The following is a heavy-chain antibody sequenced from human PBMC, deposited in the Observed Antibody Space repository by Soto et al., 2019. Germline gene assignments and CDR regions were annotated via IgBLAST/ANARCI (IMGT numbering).Heavy chain of an antibody. V-gene: IGHV4-30-4*01. Sequence: QVQLQESGPGLVKPSQTLSLTCTVSGGSISSGDYYWSWIRQPPGKGLEWIGYIYYSGSTYYNPSLKSRVTISVDTSKNQFSLKLSSVTAADTAVYYCASRRSYYYDSSGSRFDPWGQGTLVTVSS. J-gene: IGHJ5*02. CDR3: ASRRSYYYDSSGSRFDP. CDR1: GGSISSGDYY. D-gene: IGHD3-22*01. CDR2: IYYSGST.